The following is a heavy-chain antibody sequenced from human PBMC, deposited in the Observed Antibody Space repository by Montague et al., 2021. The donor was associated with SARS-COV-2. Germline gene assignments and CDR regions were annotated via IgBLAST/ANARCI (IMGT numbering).Heavy chain of an antibody. J-gene: IGHJ4*02. CDR2: IYYSGCT. V-gene: IGHV4-39*07. D-gene: IGHD5-12*01. CDR3: ARGGYSGYWDY. Sequence: SETLSLTCTVSGGSISSSSYYWGWIRQPPGKGLEWIGSIYYSGCTYYNPSLKSRVTISVDTSKNQFSLKLSSVTAADTAVYYCARGGYSGYWDYWGQGTLVTVSS. CDR1: GGSISSSSYY.